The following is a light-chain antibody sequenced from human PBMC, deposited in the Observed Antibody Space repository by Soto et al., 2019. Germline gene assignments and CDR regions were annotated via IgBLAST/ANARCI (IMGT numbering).Light chain of an antibody. V-gene: IGLV2-23*01. J-gene: IGLJ1*01. CDR2: RGT. CDR3: CSSAPESTYV. CDR1: SSDVGAYDA. Sequence: QSVLAQPASVSGSPGQSITISCTGTSSDVGAYDAVSWYQQHPGKAPQVIIYRGTKRPSGVSTRFSGSVSGNTASLTVSGLQAEDYAEYFCCSSAPESTYVFGTGTKSAVL.